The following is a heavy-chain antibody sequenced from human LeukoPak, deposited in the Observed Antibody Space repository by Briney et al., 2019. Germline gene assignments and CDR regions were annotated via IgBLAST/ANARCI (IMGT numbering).Heavy chain of an antibody. V-gene: IGHV3-74*01. CDR3: ASFGYDSSGYYHDY. Sequence: PGGSLRLSCAASGFTFSSYWMHWVRQAPGKGLVWVSRINTDGSSTSYADSVKGRFTISRDNAKNTLYLQMNSLRAEDTAVYYCASFGYDSSGYYHDYWGQGTLVTVSS. D-gene: IGHD3-22*01. CDR1: GFTFSSYW. CDR2: INTDGSST. J-gene: IGHJ4*02.